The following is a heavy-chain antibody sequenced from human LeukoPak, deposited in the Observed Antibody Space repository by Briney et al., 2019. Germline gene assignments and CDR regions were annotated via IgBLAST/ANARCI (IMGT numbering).Heavy chain of an antibody. V-gene: IGHV3-21*01. CDR1: GFTFSSYS. Sequence: GGSLRLSCAASGFTFSSYSMNWVRQAPGKGLEWVSSISSSSSYIYYADSVKGRFTISRDNAKNSLYLQMNGLRAEDTAVYYCAREALTGAYYYDSSGHDAFDIWGQGTMVTVSS. CDR3: AREALTGAYYYDSSGHDAFDI. CDR2: ISSSSSYI. D-gene: IGHD3-22*01. J-gene: IGHJ3*02.